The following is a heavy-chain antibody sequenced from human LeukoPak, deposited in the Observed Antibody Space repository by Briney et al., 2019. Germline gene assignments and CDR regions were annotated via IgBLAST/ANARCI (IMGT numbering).Heavy chain of an antibody. J-gene: IGHJ4*02. CDR1: GFTFSNAW. CDR3: ARGRGLLGY. CDR2: IKQDGSEK. D-gene: IGHD3-16*01. V-gene: IGHV3-7*01. Sequence: PGGSLRLSCATSGFTFSNAWMNWVRQAPGKGLEWVANIKQDGSEKYYVDSVKGRFTISRDNAKNSLYLQMNSLRAEDTAVYYCARGRGLLGYWGQGTLVTVSS.